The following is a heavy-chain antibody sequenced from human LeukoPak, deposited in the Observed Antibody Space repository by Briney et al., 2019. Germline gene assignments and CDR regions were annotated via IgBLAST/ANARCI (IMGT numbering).Heavy chain of an antibody. D-gene: IGHD3-9*01. V-gene: IGHV3-53*01. Sequence: AGSLRLSCAASGFTVSSNYMSWVRQAPGKGLEWVSVIYSGGSTYYADSVKGRFNISRDNSKNTLYLQMNSLRAEDTAVYYCARGKGGEDYDILTGSTEYYYYMDVWGKGTTVTISS. CDR2: IYSGGST. J-gene: IGHJ6*03. CDR3: ARGKGGEDYDILTGSTEYYYYMDV. CDR1: GFTVSSNY.